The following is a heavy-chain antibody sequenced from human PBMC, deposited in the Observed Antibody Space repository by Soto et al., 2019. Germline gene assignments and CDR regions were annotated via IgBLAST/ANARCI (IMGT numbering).Heavy chain of an antibody. V-gene: IGHV1-46*01. J-gene: IGHJ6*02. CDR2: INPSGGST. D-gene: IGHD2-2*01. CDR3: ARDKIVVVPAARPDYYYYYGMDV. Sequence: ASVKVSCKASGYTFTSYYMHWVRQAPGQGLEWMGIINPSGGSTSYAQKFQGRVTMTRDTSTSTVYMELSSLRSEDTAVYYCARDKIVVVPAARPDYYYYYGMDVWGQGTTVTVSS. CDR1: GYTFTSYY.